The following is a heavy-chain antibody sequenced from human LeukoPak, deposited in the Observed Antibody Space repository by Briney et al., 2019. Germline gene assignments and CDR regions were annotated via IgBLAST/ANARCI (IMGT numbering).Heavy chain of an antibody. CDR3: ARRKRYCSGGSCSNPYYYYYGMDV. CDR2: IYYSGST. V-gene: IGHV4-31*03. CDR1: GDSISSSSYY. D-gene: IGHD2-15*01. Sequence: PSETLSLTCTVSGDSISSSSYYWSWIRQHPGKGLEWIGYIYYSGSTYYNPSLKSRVTISVDTSKNQFSLKLSSVTAADTAVYYCARRKRYCSGGSCSNPYYYYYGMDVWGQGTTVTVSS. J-gene: IGHJ6*02.